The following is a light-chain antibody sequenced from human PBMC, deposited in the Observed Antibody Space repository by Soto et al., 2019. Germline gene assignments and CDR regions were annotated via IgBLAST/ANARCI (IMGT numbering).Light chain of an antibody. Sequence: DIQMTQSPSTLSAAVGARVTITCRASQSVSSWLAWYQQKPGKAPKLLIYTASSLQSGVPSSFSGSGSGTEFTLTISNLQPDDFATYYCHQYSSYPLTFGGGTKVEIK. CDR1: QSVSSW. V-gene: IGKV1-5*03. CDR2: TAS. J-gene: IGKJ4*01. CDR3: HQYSSYPLT.